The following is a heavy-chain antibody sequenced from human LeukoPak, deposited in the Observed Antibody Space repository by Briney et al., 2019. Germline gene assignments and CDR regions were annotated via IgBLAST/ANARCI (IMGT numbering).Heavy chain of an antibody. Sequence: SQTLSLTCAVSGGSISGGGYSWSWIRQPPGKGLEWIGYIYHSGSTYYNPSLKSRVTISVDRSKNQFSLKLSSVTAADTAVYYCARDNGYGLDYWGQGTLVTVSS. J-gene: IGHJ4*02. CDR2: IYHSGST. V-gene: IGHV4-30-2*01. CDR3: ARDNGYGLDY. CDR1: GGSISGGGYS. D-gene: IGHD3-10*01.